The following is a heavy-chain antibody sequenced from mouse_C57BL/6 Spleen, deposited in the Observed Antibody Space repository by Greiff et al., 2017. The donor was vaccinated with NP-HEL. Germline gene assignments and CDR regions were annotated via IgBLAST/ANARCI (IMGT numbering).Heavy chain of an antibody. V-gene: IGHV14-1*01. CDR2: IDPEDGDT. Sequence: VQLQQSGAELVRPGASVKLSCTASGFNIKDYYMHWVKQRPEQGLEWIGRIDPEDGDTEYAPKFQGKATMTADSSSNTAFLPLRTLTSEHTAVLYSTRTINTVVENYCEDWGKGTTL. D-gene: IGHD1-1*01. CDR3: TRTINTVVENYCED. J-gene: IGHJ2*01. CDR1: GFNIKDYY.